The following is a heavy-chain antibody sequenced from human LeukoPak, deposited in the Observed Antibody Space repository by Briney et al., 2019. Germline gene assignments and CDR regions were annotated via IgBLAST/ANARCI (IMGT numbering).Heavy chain of an antibody. Sequence: SETLSLTCTVSGGSISSGSYYWRWLRPPAGKGLEWIGRIYTSGSTNYNPSLKSRVTISVDTSKNQFSLKLSSVTAADTAVYYCATYPYYYGSGSRRYAFDIWGQGTMVTVSS. CDR2: IYTSGST. D-gene: IGHD3-10*01. CDR3: ATYPYYYGSGSRRYAFDI. J-gene: IGHJ3*02. CDR1: GGSISSGSYY. V-gene: IGHV4-61*02.